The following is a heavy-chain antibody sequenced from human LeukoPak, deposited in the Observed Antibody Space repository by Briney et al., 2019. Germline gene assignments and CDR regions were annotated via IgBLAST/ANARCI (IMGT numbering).Heavy chain of an antibody. Sequence: GGSLRLSCVASGFTFSSYDMHWVRHASGKSLEWVSAIGTAGDTYYAGSVKGRFTISRENAKNSLYLHMSSLRAGDTAVYYCVTLWSASYVYWGQGALVTVSS. CDR1: GFTFSSYD. CDR3: VTLWSASYVY. CDR2: IGTAGDT. D-gene: IGHD3-3*01. V-gene: IGHV3-13*01. J-gene: IGHJ4*02.